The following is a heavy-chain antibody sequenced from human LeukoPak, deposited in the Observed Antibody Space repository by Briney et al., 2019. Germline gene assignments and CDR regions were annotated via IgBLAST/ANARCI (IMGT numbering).Heavy chain of an antibody. CDR1: GFTFSSYA. D-gene: IGHD2-2*02. Sequence: GGSLRLSCAASGFTFSSYAMHWVRQAPGKGLEWVAVISYDGSNKYYADSVKGRFTISRDNSKNTLYLQMNSLRAEDTAVYYCASPKGHCSSTSCYRKPFDYWGQGTLVTVSS. V-gene: IGHV3-30-3*01. CDR3: ASPKGHCSSTSCYRKPFDY. J-gene: IGHJ4*02. CDR2: ISYDGSNK.